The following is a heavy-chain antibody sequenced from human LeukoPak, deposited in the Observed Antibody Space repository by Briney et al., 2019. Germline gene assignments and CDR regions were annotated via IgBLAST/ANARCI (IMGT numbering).Heavy chain of an antibody. J-gene: IGHJ4*02. CDR2: ISVSCSST. V-gene: IGHV3-23*01. D-gene: IGHD3-9*01. CDR1: GFTLSSDV. Sequence: GGSLRLSCAASGFTLSSDVMTWVRQAPGQGLEWVSGISVSCSSTYYADSLKGRFTISRDNSKNTLYLQMNSLRAEDTAVYYCAKGYDDILTGIDYWGQGTLVTVSS. CDR3: AKGYDDILTGIDY.